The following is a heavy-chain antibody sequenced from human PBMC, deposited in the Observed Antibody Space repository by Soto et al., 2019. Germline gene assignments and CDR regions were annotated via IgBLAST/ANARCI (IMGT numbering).Heavy chain of an antibody. CDR3: TKDRRAGGNSAFYFDF. D-gene: IGHD3-16*01. CDR2: ISATGGGT. V-gene: IGHV3-23*01. J-gene: IGHJ5*01. CDR1: GFKFSSYA. Sequence: RLSCAASGFKFSSYAMSWVRQAPGKGLEWVSLISATGGGTYYANSVKGRFTISSDNSDNTLYLQVHSLRAEDTAVYYCTKDRRAGGNSAFYFDFWGQGAQVTVSS.